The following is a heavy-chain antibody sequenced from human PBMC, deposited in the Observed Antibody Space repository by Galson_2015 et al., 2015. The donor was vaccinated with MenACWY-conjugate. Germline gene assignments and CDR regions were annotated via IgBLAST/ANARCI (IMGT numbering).Heavy chain of an antibody. CDR3: ASGGNYWFAFDI. Sequence: CAISGDSVSRNGAAWSWIRQSPSRGLEWLGRTYYRSEWHYDYAVSAKSRIIIRPDTSKNQISLQLNSVTPEDMAVYFCASGGNYWFAFDIWGQGTMVSVSS. J-gene: IGHJ3*02. D-gene: IGHD1-26*01. CDR1: GDSVSRNGAA. V-gene: IGHV6-1*01. CDR2: TYYRSEWHY.